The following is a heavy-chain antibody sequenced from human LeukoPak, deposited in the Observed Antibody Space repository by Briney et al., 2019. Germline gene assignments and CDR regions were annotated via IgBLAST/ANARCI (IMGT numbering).Heavy chain of an antibody. CDR3: AKESCTMTNCRGD. CDR1: GFTFSSFV. J-gene: IGHJ4*02. V-gene: IGHV3-30*18. D-gene: IGHD2-8*01. Sequence: PGRSLRLSCAASGFTFSSFVMHWVRQAPGKGLEWVAVISKNGSNKYYVDSVKRRFTISRDNSRNTLYLQMNSLRAEDTGVYFCAKESCTMTNCRGDWGEGTLVTVSS. CDR2: ISKNGSNK.